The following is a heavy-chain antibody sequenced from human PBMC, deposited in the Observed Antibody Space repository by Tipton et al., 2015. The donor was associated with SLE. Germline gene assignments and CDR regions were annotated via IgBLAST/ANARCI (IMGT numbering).Heavy chain of an antibody. CDR1: GGAFSDYY. J-gene: IGHJ4*02. CDR2: INHSGSA. V-gene: IGHV4-34*01. Sequence: TLSLTCAVYGGAFSDYYWSWIRQPPGKGLEWIGEINHSGSAYYNPSLKSRVTISVDTSESQFSLKLTSVTAADTAVYYCARGLRDTGYTSAWYATERYWGQGTLVTVSS. D-gene: IGHD6-19*01. CDR3: ARGLRDTGYTSAWYATERY.